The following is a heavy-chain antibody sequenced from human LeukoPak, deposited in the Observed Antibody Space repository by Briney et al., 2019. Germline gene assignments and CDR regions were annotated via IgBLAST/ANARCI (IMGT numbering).Heavy chain of an antibody. CDR1: GFTFNLAW. V-gene: IGHV3-15*07. D-gene: IGHD4-17*01. CDR3: NTDGDYGDYVDS. J-gene: IGHJ4*02. CDR2: IKNKIDGGTT. Sequence: GGSLRLSCAASGFTFNLAWINWVRQAPGKGLEWVGRIKNKIDGGTTDYAAPVKGRFTISRDDSKNTVYLQMNSLKSEDTALYYCNTDGDYGDYVDSWGQGTLVTVSS.